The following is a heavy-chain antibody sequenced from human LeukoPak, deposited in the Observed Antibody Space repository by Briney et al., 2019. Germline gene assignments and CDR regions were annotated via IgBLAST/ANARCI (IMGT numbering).Heavy chain of an antibody. CDR3: ARLAVYRSGWYDAFDI. Sequence: PGGSLRLSCAASGFTFDDYAMHWVRQAPGKGLEWVSFISWDGHSTYYADSVKGRFTISRDNAKNSLYLQMHSLRAEDTAVYYCARLAVYRSGWYDAFDIWGQGTMVTVSS. CDR1: GFTFDDYA. V-gene: IGHV3-43D*03. J-gene: IGHJ3*02. D-gene: IGHD6-19*01. CDR2: ISWDGHST.